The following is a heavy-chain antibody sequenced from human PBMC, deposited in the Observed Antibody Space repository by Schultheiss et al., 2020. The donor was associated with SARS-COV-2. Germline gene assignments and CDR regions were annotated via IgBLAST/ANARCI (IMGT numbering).Heavy chain of an antibody. CDR3: ARAYYYGSGSYYNYGMDV. V-gene: IGHV3-74*01. Sequence: GGSLRLSCAASGFTFSSYWMHWVRQAPGKGLVWVSRINSDGSSTSYADSVKGRFTISRDNAKNSLYLQMNSLRAEDTAVYYCARAYYYGSGSYYNYGMDVWGQGTTVTVSS. CDR2: INSDGSST. CDR1: GFTFSSYW. J-gene: IGHJ6*02. D-gene: IGHD3-10*01.